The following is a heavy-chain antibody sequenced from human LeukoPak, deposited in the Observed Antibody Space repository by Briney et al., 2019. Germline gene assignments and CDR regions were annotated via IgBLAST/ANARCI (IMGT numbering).Heavy chain of an antibody. D-gene: IGHD1-26*01. Sequence: PGGSLRLSCAASGFTVSSNYMSWVRQAPGKGLEWVSVIYSGGNTYYADSGKGRFTISRDNSKNTLYLQMNSLRAEDTAVYYCAKSHGELLWYFDYWGQGTLVTVSS. V-gene: IGHV3-53*05. CDR2: IYSGGNT. J-gene: IGHJ4*02. CDR1: GFTVSSNY. CDR3: AKSHGELLWYFDY.